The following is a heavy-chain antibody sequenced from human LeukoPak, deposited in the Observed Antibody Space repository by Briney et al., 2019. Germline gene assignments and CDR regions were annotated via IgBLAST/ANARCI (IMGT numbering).Heavy chain of an antibody. J-gene: IGHJ5*02. D-gene: IGHD6-13*01. Sequence: ASVKVSCKASGYTFTSYDINWVRQATGQGLEWMGWMNPNSGNTGYAQKFQGRVTMTRNTSISTAYMELSSLRSEDTAVYYCARVPPRLRRQLTFGWFDPWGQGTLVTVSS. CDR1: GYTFTSYD. CDR2: MNPNSGNT. CDR3: ARVPPRLRRQLTFGWFDP. V-gene: IGHV1-8*01.